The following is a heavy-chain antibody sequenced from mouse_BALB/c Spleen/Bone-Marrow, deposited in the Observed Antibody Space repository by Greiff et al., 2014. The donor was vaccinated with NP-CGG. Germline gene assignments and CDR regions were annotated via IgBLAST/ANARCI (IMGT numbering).Heavy chain of an antibody. CDR2: IDPANGNT. CDR3: ASYVYGYYFDY. V-gene: IGHV14-3*02. CDR1: GFNIKDTY. Sequence: VQLQQSGAELVKPGASVKLSCTASGFNIKDTYMHWVKQRPEQGLEWIGRIDPANGNTKYGPKFQGKATITADTSSNTAYLQLSSLTSEDTAVYYCASYVYGYYFDYWGHGTTLTVSS. D-gene: IGHD2-2*01. J-gene: IGHJ2*01.